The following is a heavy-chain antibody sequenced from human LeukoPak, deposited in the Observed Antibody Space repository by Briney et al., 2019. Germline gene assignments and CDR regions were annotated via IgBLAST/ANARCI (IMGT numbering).Heavy chain of an antibody. Sequence: PGGSLRLSCAASGFTFSSYSMNWVRQAPGKGLEWVSSISGSSGYIYYAESVKGRFTISRDNAKNSLYLQMNGLRDEDTAVYYCARFGPSDYWGQGTLVTVSS. D-gene: IGHD3-10*01. CDR2: ISGSSGYI. V-gene: IGHV3-21*01. J-gene: IGHJ4*02. CDR3: ARFGPSDY. CDR1: GFTFSSYS.